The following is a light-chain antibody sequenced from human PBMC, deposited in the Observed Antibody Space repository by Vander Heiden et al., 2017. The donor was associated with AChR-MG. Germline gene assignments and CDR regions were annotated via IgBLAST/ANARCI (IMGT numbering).Light chain of an antibody. J-gene: IGLJ1*01. CDR1: SSDVGSYNL. CDR2: EVS. V-gene: IGLV2-23*02. Sequence: QSALTQPASVSGSPGQSITISCTGTSSDVGSYNLVSWYQQHPGKAPKLMIYEVSKRPSGVSNRFSGSKSGNTASLTISELQAEDEADYYCCSYAGSIPYVFGTGTKVTVL. CDR3: CSYAGSIPYV.